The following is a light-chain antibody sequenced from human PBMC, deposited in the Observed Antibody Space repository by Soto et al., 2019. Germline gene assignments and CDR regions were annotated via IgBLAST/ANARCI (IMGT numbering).Light chain of an antibody. J-gene: IGKJ2*01. CDR1: QTVSGYL. CDR3: QHHGDAPLYS. V-gene: IGKV3-20*01. Sequence: EIVLTRSPGTLSLSPGERATLSGRASQTVSGYLLAWYQQKPGQAPRLLIYGTANRATGIPDRFSGSGSGSDFVLTISSLQPEDFVVYYYQHHGDAPLYSFGQGTKLEI. CDR2: GTA.